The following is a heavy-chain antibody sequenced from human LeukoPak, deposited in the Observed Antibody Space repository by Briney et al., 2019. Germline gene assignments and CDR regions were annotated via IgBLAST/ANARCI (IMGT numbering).Heavy chain of an antibody. CDR2: ISYDGSNK. CDR3: ARVRDRRGYSYGDY. Sequence: GGSLRLSCAASGFTFSSYAMHWVRQAPGKGLEWVAVISYDGSNKYYADSVKGRFTISRDNSKNTLYLQMNSLRAEDTAAYYCARVRDRRGYSYGDYWGQGTLVTVSS. D-gene: IGHD5-18*01. CDR1: GFTFSSYA. J-gene: IGHJ4*02. V-gene: IGHV3-30*04.